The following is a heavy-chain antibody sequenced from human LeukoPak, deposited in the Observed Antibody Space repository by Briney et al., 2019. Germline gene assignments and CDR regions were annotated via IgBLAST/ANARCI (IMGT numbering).Heavy chain of an antibody. V-gene: IGHV3-23*01. Sequence: GGSLRLSCAASGFTFTSYAMSWVRQAPGKGLEWVSAISPSGGSTYYPDSVKGRFAISRDNSKNTLYLQVNSLRAEDTAVYFCAKEPTSRGSGRGYFDLWGRGTLVTVPS. D-gene: IGHD6-19*01. CDR1: GFTFTSYA. J-gene: IGHJ2*01. CDR3: AKEPTSRGSGRGYFDL. CDR2: ISPSGGST.